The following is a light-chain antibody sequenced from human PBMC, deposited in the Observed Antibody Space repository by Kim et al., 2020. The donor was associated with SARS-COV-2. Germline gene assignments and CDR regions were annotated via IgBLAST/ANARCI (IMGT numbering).Light chain of an antibody. CDR2: TTA. CDR3: QSYDNTGV. V-gene: IGLV1-40*01. CDR1: IIKLGAGYD. Sequence: ARRQTVTISCNGSIIKLGAGYDVHRYKQHPGAALKLLISTTAHRPSDVPNRFSVSISDTSASLAITGHQAEDEADYYCQSYDNTGVFGGGTRVTVL. J-gene: IGLJ3*02.